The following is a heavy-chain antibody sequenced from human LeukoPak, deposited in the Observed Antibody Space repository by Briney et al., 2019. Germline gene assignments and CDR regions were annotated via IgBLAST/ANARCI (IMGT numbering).Heavy chain of an antibody. CDR1: GFTFSSYA. CDR2: ITGSGTTT. CDR3: ARRSRVSSGWFDY. D-gene: IGHD6-19*01. Sequence: PGGSLRLSCAASGFTFSSYAMGWVRQAPGKGLEWVSAITGSGTTTYLADSVRGHFTISRDNSENTLNLEINGLRADDTALYYCARRSRVSSGWFDYWGQGTLVTVAS. V-gene: IGHV3-23*01. J-gene: IGHJ4*02.